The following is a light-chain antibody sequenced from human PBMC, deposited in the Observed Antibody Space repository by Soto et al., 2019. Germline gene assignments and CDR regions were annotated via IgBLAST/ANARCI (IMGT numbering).Light chain of an antibody. J-gene: IGLJ3*02. CDR2: DVS. CDR3: SSYTRSSTPLWV. V-gene: IGLV2-14*01. Sequence: QSALTQPASVSGSPGQSITISCAGTSSDVGGYIYVSWYQQHPGKAPKLMIYDVSNRPSGVSNRFSGSKSGNTASLTISGLQAQDEADYYCSSYTRSSTPLWVFGGGTKLTVL. CDR1: SSDVGGYIY.